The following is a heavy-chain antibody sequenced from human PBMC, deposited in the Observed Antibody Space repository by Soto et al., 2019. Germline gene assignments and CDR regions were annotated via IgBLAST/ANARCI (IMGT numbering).Heavy chain of an antibody. CDR2: ISSSSSYI. CDR1: GFTFSSYS. V-gene: IGHV3-21*01. D-gene: IGHD5-18*01. J-gene: IGHJ4*02. CDR3: EREDTAHIDY. Sequence: PGVSLRLSCAASGFTFSSYSMNWVRQAPGKGLEWVSSISSSSSYIYYADSVKGRFTISRDNAKNSLYLQMNSLRAEDTAVYYCEREDTAHIDYWGQGTLVTVSS.